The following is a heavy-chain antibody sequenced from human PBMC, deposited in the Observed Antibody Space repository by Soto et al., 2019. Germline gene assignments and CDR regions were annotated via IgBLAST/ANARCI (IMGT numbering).Heavy chain of an antibody. V-gene: IGHV3-30*18. CDR2: ISYDGSNK. D-gene: IGHD2-21*02. CDR1: GFTFSSYG. CDR3: AKDNNRKHIVVVTARRGAFDY. J-gene: IGHJ4*02. Sequence: QVQLVESGGGVVQPGRSLRLSCAASGFTFSSYGMHWVRQAPGKGLEWVAVISYDGSNKYYADSVKGRFTISRDNSKNTLYLQMNSLRAEDTAVYYCAKDNNRKHIVVVTARRGAFDYWGQGTLVTVSS.